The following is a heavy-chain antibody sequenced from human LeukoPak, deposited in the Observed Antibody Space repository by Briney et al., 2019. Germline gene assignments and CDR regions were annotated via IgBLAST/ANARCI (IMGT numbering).Heavy chain of an antibody. CDR1: GFTFSSYS. V-gene: IGHV3-21*01. J-gene: IGHJ6*02. CDR2: ISSSSSYI. D-gene: IGHD2-2*01. CDR3: ARYCSSTSCYYEDYGVDV. Sequence: PGGSLRLSCAASGFTFSSYSMNWVRQAPGKGLEWVSSISSSSSYIYYADSVKGRFTISRDNAKNSLYLQMNSLRAEDTAVYYCARYCSSTSCYYEDYGVDVWGQGTTVTVSS.